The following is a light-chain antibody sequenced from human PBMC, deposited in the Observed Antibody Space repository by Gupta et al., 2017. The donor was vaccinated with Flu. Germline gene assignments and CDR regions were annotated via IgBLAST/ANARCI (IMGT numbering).Light chain of an antibody. V-gene: IGKV1-5*03. Sequence: DLQMTQSPSTLSASVGDRVTITCRASQSLSSWLAWYQQKPGKAPNLLIYKASNLESGVPSRFSGSGSGTEFTLTISSLQPDDFATYYCQQYDSYSLTFGGGTKVEIK. CDR2: KAS. J-gene: IGKJ4*01. CDR1: QSLSSW. CDR3: QQYDSYSLT.